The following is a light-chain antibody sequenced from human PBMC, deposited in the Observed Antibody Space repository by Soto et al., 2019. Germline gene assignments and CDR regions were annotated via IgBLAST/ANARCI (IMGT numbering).Light chain of an antibody. CDR1: QSVSSSY. J-gene: IGKJ1*01. Sequence: EIVLTQSPGTLSLSPGERATLSCRASQSVSSSYLAWYQQKPGQAPRLLIYGASSSATGIPDRFSGSGSGTDFTLTISRLEPEDFVVYYCQQYGNSPLTFGQGTKVEIK. CDR2: GAS. V-gene: IGKV3-20*01. CDR3: QQYGNSPLT.